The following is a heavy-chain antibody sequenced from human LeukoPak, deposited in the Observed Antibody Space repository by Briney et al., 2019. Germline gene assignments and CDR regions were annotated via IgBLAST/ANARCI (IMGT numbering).Heavy chain of an antibody. Sequence: PSETLSLTCTVSGGSISSYYWSWIRQPAGKGLEWIGRIYTSGSTNYSPSLKSRVTMSVDTSKNQFSLKLSSVTAADTAVYYCARDSVPPRRDVDYWYFDLWGRGTLVTVSS. CDR3: ARDSVPPRRDVDYWYFDL. CDR2: IYTSGST. J-gene: IGHJ2*01. CDR1: GGSISSYY. D-gene: IGHD5-12*01. V-gene: IGHV4-4*07.